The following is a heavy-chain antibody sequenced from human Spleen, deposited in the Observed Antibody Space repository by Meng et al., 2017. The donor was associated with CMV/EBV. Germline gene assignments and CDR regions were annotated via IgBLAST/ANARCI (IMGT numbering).Heavy chain of an antibody. CDR3: ARGLIAARFDY. CDR1: DYPITSGHC. CDR2: IYHNANV. D-gene: IGHD6-6*01. V-gene: IGHV4-38-2*02. Sequence: ESLKISCTVSDYPITSGHCWGWIRQPPGKGLEWIGNIYHNANVYYNPSLKSRATISADTSKNQFSLRLSSVTAADTAVYYCARGLIAARFDYWGQGTLVTVSS. J-gene: IGHJ4*02.